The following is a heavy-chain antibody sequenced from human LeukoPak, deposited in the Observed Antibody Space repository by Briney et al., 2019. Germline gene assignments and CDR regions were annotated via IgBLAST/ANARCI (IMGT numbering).Heavy chain of an antibody. V-gene: IGHV3-23*01. Sequence: PGGSLRLSCAASGFTFSSYAMSWVRQAPGKGLEWVSAISGSGGSTYYADSVKGRFTISRDNYKNTLYLQMNSLRAEDTAVYYCAKTFEEYYYDSSGFDYWGQGTLVTVSS. D-gene: IGHD3-22*01. CDR1: GFTFSSYA. CDR2: ISGSGGST. CDR3: AKTFEEYYYDSSGFDY. J-gene: IGHJ4*02.